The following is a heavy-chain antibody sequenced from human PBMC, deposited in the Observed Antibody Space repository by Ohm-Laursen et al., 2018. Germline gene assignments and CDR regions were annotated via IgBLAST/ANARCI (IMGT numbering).Heavy chain of an antibody. CDR3: AAEVGATTKRFDY. V-gene: IGHV1-46*01. CDR2: VNPSSGNT. CDR1: GFTFTSSY. J-gene: IGHJ4*02. Sequence: ASSVKVSCKASGFTFTSSYMHWVRQAPGQGPEWVGGVNPSSGNTKYAQNFQDRVTVTRDTSTSTLYMELTNLRSDDTAVYFCAAEVGATTKRFDYWGQGTLVTVSS. D-gene: IGHD1-26*01.